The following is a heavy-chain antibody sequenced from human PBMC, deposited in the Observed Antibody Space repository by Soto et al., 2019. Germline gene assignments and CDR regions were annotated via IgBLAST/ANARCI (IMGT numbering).Heavy chain of an antibody. CDR2: ISGYNGKT. CDR3: ARWGRFYDILTGPRSYYYGMDV. CDR1: GYTFTRYG. Sequence: ASVKVSCKASGYTFTRYGISWVRQAPGQGLEWMGWISGYNGKTNYAQKVQDRVIMTTDTSTSTVYMELRSLRSDDTAVYYCARWGRFYDILTGPRSYYYGMDVWGQGTTVTVSS. J-gene: IGHJ6*02. D-gene: IGHD3-9*01. V-gene: IGHV1-18*01.